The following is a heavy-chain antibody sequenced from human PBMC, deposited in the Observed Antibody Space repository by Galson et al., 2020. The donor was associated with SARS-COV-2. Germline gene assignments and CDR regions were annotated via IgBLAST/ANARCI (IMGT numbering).Heavy chain of an antibody. V-gene: IGHV3-30-3*01. D-gene: IGHD6-13*01. CDR3: ARDRIPATGSDDYYYFGMDV. CDR2: SSYDGSKK. J-gene: IGHJ6*02. CDR1: GFTFSNYA. Sequence: GESLKISCAASGFTFSNYAIHWVRQAPGKGLEWVAVSSYDGSKKSYADFVKGRFTISRDNSKNTLYLQMSSLRADDTALYYCARDRIPATGSDDYYYFGMDVWGQGTTVTVSS.